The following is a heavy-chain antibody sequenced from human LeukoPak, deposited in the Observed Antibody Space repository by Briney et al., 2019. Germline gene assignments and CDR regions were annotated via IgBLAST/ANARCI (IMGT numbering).Heavy chain of an antibody. V-gene: IGHV4-39*07. CDR1: GDSITSSTYY. CDR3: ARLYYYDSSGSSDY. CDR2: ITHSGST. J-gene: IGHJ4*02. D-gene: IGHD3-22*01. Sequence: SETLSLTCTVSGDSITSSTYYWGWIRQPPGKGLEWIGEITHSGSTNYNPSLKSRVTISVDTSKNQFSLKLSSVTAADTAVYYCARLYYYDSSGSSDYWGQGTLVTVSS.